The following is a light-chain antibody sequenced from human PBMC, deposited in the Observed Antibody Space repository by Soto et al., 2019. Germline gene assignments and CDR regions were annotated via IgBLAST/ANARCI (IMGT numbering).Light chain of an antibody. J-gene: IGKJ4*01. Sequence: EIVLTQSPATRSLSPGERATLSCRASQSVRSYLAWYQQKPGKAPSLLIYDASNRATVIPARFSGSVSGTDFTLTISNLEPADFAFYYCPQRSNWPLSFGGGTKVEIK. V-gene: IGKV3-11*01. CDR2: DAS. CDR3: PQRSNWPLS. CDR1: QSVRSY.